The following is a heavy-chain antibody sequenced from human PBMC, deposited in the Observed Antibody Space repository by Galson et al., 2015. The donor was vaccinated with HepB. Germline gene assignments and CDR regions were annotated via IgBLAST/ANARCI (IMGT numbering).Heavy chain of an antibody. CDR3: VIAYYYDSSGYYADY. CDR1: GYTFTSYA. D-gene: IGHD3-22*01. J-gene: IGHJ4*02. CDR2: INAGNGNT. Sequence: SVKVSCKGSGYTFTSYAMHWVRQAPGQRLEWMGWINAGNGNTKYSQKFQGRVTITRDTSASTAYMELSSLRSEDTAVYYCVIAYYYDSSGYYADYWGQGTLVTVSS. V-gene: IGHV1-3*01.